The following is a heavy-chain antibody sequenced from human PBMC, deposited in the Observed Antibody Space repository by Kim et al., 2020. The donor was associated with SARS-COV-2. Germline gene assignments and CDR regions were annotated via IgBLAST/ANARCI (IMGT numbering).Heavy chain of an antibody. CDR1: GFTFSSYG. D-gene: IGHD3-9*01. J-gene: IGHJ3*02. CDR3: AKERYFDPTLMGAFDI. V-gene: IGHV3-30*18. Sequence: GGSLRLSCAASGFTFSSYGMHWVRQAPGKGLEWVAVISYDGSNKYYADSVKGRFTISRDNSKNTLYLQMNSLRAEDTAVYYCAKERYFDPTLMGAFDIWGQGTMVTVSS. CDR2: ISYDGSNK.